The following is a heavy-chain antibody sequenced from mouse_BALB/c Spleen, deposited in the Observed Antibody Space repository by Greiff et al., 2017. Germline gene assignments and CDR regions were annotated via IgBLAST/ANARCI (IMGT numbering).Heavy chain of an antibody. J-gene: IGHJ2*01. CDR3: AREVASFDY. CDR2: ISSGSSTI. CDR1: GFTFSSFG. Sequence: EVQLVESGGGLVQPGGSRKLSCAASGFTFSSFGMHWVRQAPEKGLEWVAYISSGSSTIYYADTVKGRFTISRDNPKHTLFLQMTSLRSEDTAMYYCAREVASFDYWGQGTTLTVSS. V-gene: IGHV5-17*02. D-gene: IGHD1-1*01.